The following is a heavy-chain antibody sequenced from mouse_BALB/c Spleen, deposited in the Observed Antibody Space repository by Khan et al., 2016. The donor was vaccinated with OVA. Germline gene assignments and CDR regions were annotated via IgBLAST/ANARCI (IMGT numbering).Heavy chain of an antibody. V-gene: IGHV5-9-3*01. CDR2: ISSGGSYT. D-gene: IGHD1-1*01. Sequence: EVKLVESGGGLVKPGGSLKVSCAASGFTFSNYAMSWVRQTPEKRLEWVATISSGGSYTYYTDTVRGRFTISRVNAGNTLYLQMSSLRSEDTAIYYGALELVSTVVPTPFPYWGQGTLVTVSA. CDR1: GFTFSNYA. CDR3: ALELVSTVVPTPFPY. J-gene: IGHJ3*01.